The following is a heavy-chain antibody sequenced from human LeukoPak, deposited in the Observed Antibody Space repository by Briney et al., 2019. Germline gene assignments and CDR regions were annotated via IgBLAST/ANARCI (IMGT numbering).Heavy chain of an antibody. J-gene: IGHJ4*02. CDR2: INQDGSKK. Sequence: GGSLRLSCAASGFTFSSYSMNWVRQAPRKGLEWVANINQDGSKKFYVDSVKGRFTISRDNAKNALYLQMNSLRAEDTGVYFCARGQTLTFWGQGTLVTASS. CDR3: ARGQTLTF. CDR1: GFTFSSYS. V-gene: IGHV3-7*01.